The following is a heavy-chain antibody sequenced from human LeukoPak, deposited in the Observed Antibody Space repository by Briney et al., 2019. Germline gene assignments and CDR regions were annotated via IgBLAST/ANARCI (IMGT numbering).Heavy chain of an antibody. D-gene: IGHD2-15*01. J-gene: IGHJ5*02. CDR3: ASSATRMYNWFDP. CDR2: IYTSGST. Sequence: SETMSLTSTVSGGSISSYYWSWVRQPAGKGLEWIGRIYTSGSTNYNPSLKSRVTMSVDTSKNQFSLKLSSVTAADTAVYYCASSATRMYNWFDPWGQGTLVTVSS. CDR1: GGSISSYY. V-gene: IGHV4-4*07.